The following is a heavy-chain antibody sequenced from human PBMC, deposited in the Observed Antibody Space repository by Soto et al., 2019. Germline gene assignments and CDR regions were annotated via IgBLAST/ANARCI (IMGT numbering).Heavy chain of an antibody. V-gene: IGHV3-23*01. J-gene: IGHJ4*02. D-gene: IGHD5-12*01. CDR2: ISGSGGST. Sequence: PGGSLRLSCAASGFTFSSYGMSWVRQAPGKGLEWVSAISGSGGSTYYADSVKGRFTISRDNSKNTLYLQMNSLRAEDTAVYYCAKDRIGSGGYDFFDYWGQGTLVPVSS. CDR3: AKDRIGSGGYDFFDY. CDR1: GFTFSSYG.